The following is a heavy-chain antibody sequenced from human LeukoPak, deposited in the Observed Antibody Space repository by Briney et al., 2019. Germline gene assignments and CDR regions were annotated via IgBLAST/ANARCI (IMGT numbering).Heavy chain of an antibody. Sequence: ASVKVSCKASGYTFTSYYMHWVRQAPGQGLEWVGWINPNSGGTNYAQKFQGRVTMARDTSISTAYMELSRLRSDDTAVYYCARSWLRDPNDHWGQGTLVTVSS. CDR2: INPNSGGT. CDR1: GYTFTSYY. CDR3: ARSWLRDPNDH. V-gene: IGHV1-2*02. J-gene: IGHJ4*02. D-gene: IGHD5-12*01.